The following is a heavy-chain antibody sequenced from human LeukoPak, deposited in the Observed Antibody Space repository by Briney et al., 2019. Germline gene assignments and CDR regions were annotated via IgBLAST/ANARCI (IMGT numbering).Heavy chain of an antibody. CDR1: GYTFTSYD. D-gene: IGHD3-3*01. Sequence: ASVKVSCKASGYTFTSYDINWVRQATGQELERMGWMNPNSGNTGYAQKFQGRVTMTRNTSISTAYMELSSLRSEDTAVYYCARDPHYDIWSGYYGSGRYYFDYWGQGTLVTVSS. J-gene: IGHJ4*02. V-gene: IGHV1-8*01. CDR2: MNPNSGNT. CDR3: ARDPHYDIWSGYYGSGRYYFDY.